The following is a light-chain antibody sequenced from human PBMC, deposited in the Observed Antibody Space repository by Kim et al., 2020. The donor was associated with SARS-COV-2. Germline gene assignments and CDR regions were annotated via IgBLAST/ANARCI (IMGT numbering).Light chain of an antibody. CDR1: IFRSDC. CDR2: GKN. V-gene: IGLV3-19*01. J-gene: IGLJ2*01. CDR3: NLLDSTCNHRI. Sequence: SSELTQDPAVSGALRPTVMIPCLGDIFRSDCASWYQQKPGQAPLLVIYGKNNPPSGVPDPFIGSSSGTTASLTITWSQSEAVADYYCNLLDSTCNHRIFG.